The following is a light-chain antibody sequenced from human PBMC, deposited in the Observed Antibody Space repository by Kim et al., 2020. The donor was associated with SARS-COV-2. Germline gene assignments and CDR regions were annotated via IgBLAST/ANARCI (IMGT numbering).Light chain of an antibody. CDR2: HNG. CDR1: NHGGRR. Sequence: SVAPGQTAKMTCGDNNHGGRRVFWYRQKAGQAPAVVIDHNGDRPSGISERLSASKSGNTATLTISWGEVGDEAVYHCQVWDGPSAVFGGGTQLTVL. J-gene: IGLJ7*01. V-gene: IGLV3-21*02. CDR3: QVWDGPSAV.